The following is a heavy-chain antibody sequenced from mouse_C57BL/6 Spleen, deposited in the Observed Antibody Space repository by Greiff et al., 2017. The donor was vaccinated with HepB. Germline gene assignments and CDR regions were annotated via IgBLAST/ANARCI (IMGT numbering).Heavy chain of an antibody. V-gene: IGHV1-50*01. CDR3: ARFGSNSAY. Sequence: QVQLQQPGAELVKPGASVKLSCKASGYTFTSYWMQWEKQRPGQGLEWIGEIDPSDSYTNYNQKFKGKATLTVDTSSSTAYMQLSSLTSEDSAVYYCARFGSNSAYWGQGTLVTVSA. D-gene: IGHD2-5*01. J-gene: IGHJ3*01. CDR2: IDPSDSYT. CDR1: GYTFTSYW.